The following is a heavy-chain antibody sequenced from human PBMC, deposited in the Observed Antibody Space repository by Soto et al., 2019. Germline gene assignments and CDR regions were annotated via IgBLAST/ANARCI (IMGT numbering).Heavy chain of an antibody. CDR3: ARRAYCGGDCDDAFDI. D-gene: IGHD2-21*02. CDR2: IYPGDSDT. CDR1: GYSFTSYW. V-gene: IGHV5-51*01. Sequence: PGESLKISCKGSGYSFTSYWIGWVRQMPGKGLEWMGIIYPGDSDTRYSPSFQGQVTISADKSISTAYLQWSSLKASDTAMYYCARRAYCGGDCDDAFDIWGQGTMVTVSS. J-gene: IGHJ3*02.